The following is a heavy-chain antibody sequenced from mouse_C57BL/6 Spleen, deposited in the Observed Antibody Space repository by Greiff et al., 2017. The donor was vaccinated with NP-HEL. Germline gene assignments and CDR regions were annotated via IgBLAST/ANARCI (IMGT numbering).Heavy chain of an antibody. CDR3: ARSAYYCNYFDY. Sequence: QVQLQQPGAELVRPGSSVKLSCKASGYTFTSYWMDWVKQRPGQGLEWIGNIYPSDSETHYNQKFTDKATLTADKSSSTAYMQLSSPTSEDSAVYYCARSAYYCNYFDYWGQGTTLTVSS. V-gene: IGHV1-61*01. CDR1: GYTFTSYW. J-gene: IGHJ2*01. CDR2: IYPSDSET. D-gene: IGHD2-10*01.